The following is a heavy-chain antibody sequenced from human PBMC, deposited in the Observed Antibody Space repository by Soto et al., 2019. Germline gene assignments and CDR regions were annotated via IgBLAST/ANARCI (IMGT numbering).Heavy chain of an antibody. J-gene: IGHJ4*02. CDR2: IYHTGGT. Sequence: PSETLSLTCTVSGGSISSSSYYWGWIRQPPGKGLAWIGSIYHTGGTNYNPSLKSRVTISIDKSKNQFSLKLTSVTAADTAVYYCARESGYGSGSYYFGYWGQGTLVTVSS. D-gene: IGHD3-10*01. V-gene: IGHV4-39*07. CDR3: ARESGYGSGSYYFGY. CDR1: GGSISSSSYY.